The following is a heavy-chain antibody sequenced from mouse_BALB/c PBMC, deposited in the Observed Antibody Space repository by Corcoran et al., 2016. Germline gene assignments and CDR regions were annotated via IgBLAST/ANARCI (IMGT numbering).Heavy chain of an antibody. CDR2: INTYTGEP. V-gene: IGHV9-1*02. J-gene: IGHJ2*01. CDR3: ARRGYGNYFDY. Sequence: QIQLVQSGLELKKPGETVKISCKASGYTFTNYGMNWVKQAPGKGLKWMGWINTYTGEPTYAEDFRGRFAFSLETSASTAYLQINNLKNEDMATYFCARRGYGNYFDYWGQGTTLTVSS. CDR1: GYTFTNYG. D-gene: IGHD2-10*02.